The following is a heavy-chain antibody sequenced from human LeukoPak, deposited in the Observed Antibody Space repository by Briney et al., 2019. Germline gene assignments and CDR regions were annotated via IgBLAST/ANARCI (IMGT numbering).Heavy chain of an antibody. CDR3: ARDSGSGWSYYFDY. D-gene: IGHD6-19*01. J-gene: IGHJ4*02. Sequence: ASVTVSCKASGYTFTSYGISWVRQAPGQGLEWMGRISAYNGNTNYAQKLQGRVTMTTDTSTSTAYMELRSLRSDDTAVYYCARDSGSGWSYYFDYLGQGTLVTVSS. V-gene: IGHV1-18*01. CDR2: ISAYNGNT. CDR1: GYTFTSYG.